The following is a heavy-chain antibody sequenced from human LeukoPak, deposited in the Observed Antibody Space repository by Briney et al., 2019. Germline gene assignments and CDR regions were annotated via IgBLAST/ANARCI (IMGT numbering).Heavy chain of an antibody. CDR2: ISYDGSNK. D-gene: IGHD2-15*01. CDR3: ARGGGGQTITETHDY. J-gene: IGHJ4*02. Sequence: GRSLRLSCAASGFTFSSYAMHWVRQAPGQGLEWVAVISYDGSNKYYADSVKGRFTISRDNSKNTLYLQMNSLRAEDTAVYYCARGGGGQTITETHDYWGQGTLVTVSS. CDR1: GFTFSSYA. V-gene: IGHV3-30-3*01.